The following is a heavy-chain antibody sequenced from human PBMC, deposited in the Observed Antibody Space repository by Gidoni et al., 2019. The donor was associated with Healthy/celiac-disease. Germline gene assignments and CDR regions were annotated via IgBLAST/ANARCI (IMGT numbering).Heavy chain of an antibody. CDR1: GGSISSGGYY. V-gene: IGHV4-31*03. D-gene: IGHD2-15*01. J-gene: IGHJ3*02. CDR2: IYYSGRT. CDR3: ARELGYCSGGSCYRNFAFDI. Sequence: QVQLQESGPGLVKPSQTLSLPCTVPGGSISSGGYYWSWIRQHPGKGLEWIGYIYYSGRTYYNPSLKSRVTISVDTSKNQFSLKLSSVTAADTAVYYCARELGYCSGGSCYRNFAFDIWGQGTMVTVSS.